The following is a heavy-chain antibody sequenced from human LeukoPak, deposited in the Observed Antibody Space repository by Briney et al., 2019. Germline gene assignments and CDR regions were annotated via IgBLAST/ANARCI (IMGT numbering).Heavy chain of an antibody. D-gene: IGHD1-26*01. CDR1: GFTFDDYA. CDR2: ISWNSGSI. J-gene: IGHJ3*02. CDR3: AKTLHSVGATDAFDI. V-gene: IGHV3-9*01. Sequence: GGSLRLSCAASGFTFDDYAMHWVRQAPGKGLEWVSGISWNSGSIGYADSVKGRFTISRDNAKNSLYLQMNSLRAEDTALYYCAKTLHSVGATDAFDIWGQGTMVTVSS.